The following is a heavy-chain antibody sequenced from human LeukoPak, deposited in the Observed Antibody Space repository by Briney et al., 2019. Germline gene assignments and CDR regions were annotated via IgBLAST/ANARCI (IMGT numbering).Heavy chain of an antibody. V-gene: IGHV1-3*01. CDR2: INAGNGNT. CDR3: ASVASYSSGWFPFDY. CDR1: GYTFTSYA. D-gene: IGHD6-19*01. Sequence: ASVKVSCKASGYTFTSYAMHWVRQAPGQRLEWMGWINAGNGNTKYSQKFQGRVTITRDTSACTAYMELSSLRSEDTAVYYCASVASYSSGWFPFDYWGQGTLVTVSS. J-gene: IGHJ4*02.